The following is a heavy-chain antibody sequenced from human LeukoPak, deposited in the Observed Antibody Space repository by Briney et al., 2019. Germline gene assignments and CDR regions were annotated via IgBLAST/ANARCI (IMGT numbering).Heavy chain of an antibody. CDR2: ISGSTSTI. V-gene: IGHV3-48*01. Sequence: PGGSLRLSCAASGVTFSSYSMNWVRQAPGKGLEWVSYISGSTSTINYADSVTGRLTISRDNAKNSLYLQMNSLRAEDTAVYYCARGPGSSGWYFFLDYWGQGTLVTVSS. D-gene: IGHD6-19*01. J-gene: IGHJ4*02. CDR3: ARGPGSSGWYFFLDY. CDR1: GVTFSSYS.